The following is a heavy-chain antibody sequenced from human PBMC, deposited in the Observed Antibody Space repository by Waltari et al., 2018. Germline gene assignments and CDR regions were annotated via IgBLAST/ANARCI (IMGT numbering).Heavy chain of an antibody. CDR2: INPNSGGT. V-gene: IGHV1-2*04. CDR3: ARGPRIAARPLGYYYYYYMDV. J-gene: IGHJ6*03. D-gene: IGHD6-6*01. CDR1: GYTFTGYY. Sequence: QVQLVQSGAEVKKPGASVKVSCKASGYTFTGYYMHWVRQAPGQGLEWMGWINPNSGGTNYAQKFQGWVTMTRDTSISTAYMELSRLRSDDTAVYYCARGPRIAARPLGYYYYYYMDVWGKGTTVTVSS.